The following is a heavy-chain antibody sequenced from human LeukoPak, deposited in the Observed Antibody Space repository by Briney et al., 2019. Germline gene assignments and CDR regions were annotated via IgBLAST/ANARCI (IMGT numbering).Heavy chain of an antibody. CDR2: IYYSGST. Sequence: SETLSLTCTVSGGSMNFYYWSWIRQPPGKGLEWIGYIYYSGSTNYNPSLKSRVTISVDTPKNQFSLKLSSVTAADTAIYYCARDRFLSGYDTYYYGMDVWGQGTTVTVSS. J-gene: IGHJ6*02. V-gene: IGHV4-59*01. CDR3: ARDRFLSGYDTYYYGMDV. D-gene: IGHD5-12*01. CDR1: GGSMNFYY.